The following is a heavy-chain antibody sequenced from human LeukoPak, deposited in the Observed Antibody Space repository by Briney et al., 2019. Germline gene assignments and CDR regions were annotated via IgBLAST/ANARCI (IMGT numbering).Heavy chain of an antibody. D-gene: IGHD3-3*01. CDR1: GYSISSGYY. Sequence: SETLSLTCAVSGYSISSGYYWGWIRQPPGKGLEWIGNIYHSGSTYYNPSLKSRVTMSVDTSNNQFSLKLSSVTAAGTAVYYCARDAESYDLWSGYSFDIWGQGTMVTVSS. J-gene: IGHJ3*02. CDR2: IYHSGST. CDR3: ARDAESYDLWSGYSFDI. V-gene: IGHV4-38-2*02.